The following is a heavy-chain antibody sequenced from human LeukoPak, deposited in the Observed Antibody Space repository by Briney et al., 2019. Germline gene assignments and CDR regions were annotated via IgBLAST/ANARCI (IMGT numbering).Heavy chain of an antibody. CDR3: AKGPLRRPLDY. CDR1: GFIFSSYG. CDR2: IWYDGSDK. Sequence: GGSLRLSCAASGFIFSSYGMHWVRQAPGKGLEWVAVIWYDGSDKYYADSVKGRFIISRDNSKNTLYLQMNSLRAEDTAVYYCAKGPLRRPLDYWGQGTLVTVSS. D-gene: IGHD4-17*01. V-gene: IGHV3-33*06. J-gene: IGHJ4*02.